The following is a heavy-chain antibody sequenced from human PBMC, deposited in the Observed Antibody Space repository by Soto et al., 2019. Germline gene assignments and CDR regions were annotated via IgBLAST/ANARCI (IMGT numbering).Heavy chain of an antibody. CDR2: INPHGGST. CDR3: ARSSGGNFGIIIEGTNWFAP. V-gene: IGHV1-46*01. Sequence: GASVKVSFKXPRDTFTSYYINWVRQAPGQGLEWMGVINPHGGSTAYAQKFKGRVTLTRDTSASTVYMEVSSLTSEDTAMYYCARSSGGNFGIIIEGTNWFAPWGQGTLVTVSS. CDR1: RDTFTSYY. D-gene: IGHD1-26*01. J-gene: IGHJ5*02.